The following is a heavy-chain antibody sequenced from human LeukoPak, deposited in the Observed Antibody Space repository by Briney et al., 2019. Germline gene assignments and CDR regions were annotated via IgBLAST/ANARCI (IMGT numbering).Heavy chain of an antibody. CDR1: GLTFRNYW. Sequence: GGSLRLSCAVSGLTFRNYWMHWVRQAPGKGLEWVSSISSSSSYIYYADSVKGRFTISRDNAKNSLYLQMNSLRAEDTAVYYCARDGLSIAAAGTPIISFDYWGQGTLVTVSS. CDR3: ARDGLSIAAAGTPIISFDY. CDR2: ISSSSSYI. J-gene: IGHJ4*02. V-gene: IGHV3-21*01. D-gene: IGHD6-13*01.